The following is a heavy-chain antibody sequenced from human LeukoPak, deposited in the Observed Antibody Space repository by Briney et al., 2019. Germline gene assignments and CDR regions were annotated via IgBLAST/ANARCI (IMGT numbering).Heavy chain of an antibody. CDR3: ARDLQDIVVVPAAPGDAFDI. J-gene: IGHJ3*02. D-gene: IGHD2-2*01. CDR2: ISAYNGNT. V-gene: IGHV1-18*01. Sequence: GASVKLSCKASGYTFTSYGISWVRQAPGQGLEWMGWISAYNGNTNYAQKLQGRVTMTTDTSTSTAYMELRSLRSDDTAVYYCARDLQDIVVVPAAPGDAFDIWGQGTMVTVSS. CDR1: GYTFTSYG.